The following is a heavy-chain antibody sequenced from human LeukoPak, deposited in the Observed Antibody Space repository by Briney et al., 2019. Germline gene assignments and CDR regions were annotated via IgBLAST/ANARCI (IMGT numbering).Heavy chain of an antibody. CDR1: GFTFSSYS. V-gene: IGHV3-23*01. CDR3: AKSNNWNYEH. Sequence: PGGSLRLSCAASGFTFSSYSMNWVRQATGKGLEWVSTVTGTGSGTYYADSVKGRFTISRDNSKNTLYLQMNSLRAEDTAVYYCAKSNNWNYEHWGQGTLVSVSS. D-gene: IGHD1-7*01. J-gene: IGHJ4*02. CDR2: VTGTGSGT.